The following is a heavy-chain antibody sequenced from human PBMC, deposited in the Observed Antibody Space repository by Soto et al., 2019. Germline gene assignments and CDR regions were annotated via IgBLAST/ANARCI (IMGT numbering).Heavy chain of an antibody. CDR1: GGSISTHY. Sequence: SETLSLTCTVLGGSISTHYCRWVRQPTGHGLDCNGYIYYTGSTSYNPSLQSRVTISVDTSKNQFALKLNSVTAADTAVYYCAREWSDDYVGNFEYWGQGILVTVSS. CDR2: IYYTGST. D-gene: IGHD3-10*02. CDR3: AREWSDDYVGNFEY. J-gene: IGHJ4*02. V-gene: IGHV4-59*11.